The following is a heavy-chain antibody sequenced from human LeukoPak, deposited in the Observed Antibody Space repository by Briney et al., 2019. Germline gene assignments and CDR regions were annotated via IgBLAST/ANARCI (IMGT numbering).Heavy chain of an antibody. CDR1: GDSISTYY. D-gene: IGHD1-26*01. CDR3: ARGSFVGSFWSDY. Sequence: SETPSLTCTVSGDSISTYYWSWIRQPPGKGLEWIGYIFYSGSTNYNPSSTNYNPSLKSRVTISVDASKNQFSLKLNSVTAADTAVYYCARGSFVGSFWSDYWGQGTLVTVSS. V-gene: IGHV4-59*01. J-gene: IGHJ4*02. CDR2: IFYSGSTNYNPSST.